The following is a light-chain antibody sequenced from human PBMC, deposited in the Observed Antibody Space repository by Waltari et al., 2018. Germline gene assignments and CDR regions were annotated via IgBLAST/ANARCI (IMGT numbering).Light chain of an antibody. Sequence: EIVLTQSPVTASLSPGERATLSCRASQSVGSSSLARYQPKPGKAPRLVIYRASRRATGIQDRFSGSGSWTEFSLTISRLEPEDFAVYYWQQHGTLPATFVQGTKVEIK. CDR3: QQHGTLPAT. CDR2: RAS. J-gene: IGKJ1*01. V-gene: IGKV3-20*01. CDR1: QSVGSSS.